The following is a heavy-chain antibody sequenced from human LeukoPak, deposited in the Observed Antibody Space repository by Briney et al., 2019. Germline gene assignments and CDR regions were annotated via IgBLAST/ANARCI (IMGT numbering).Heavy chain of an antibody. D-gene: IGHD2-8*01. CDR3: ARELALYDSTDAFDI. CDR1: GFTFSSYS. CDR2: ISSSSSYI. Sequence: PGGSLRLSCAASGFTFSSYSMNWARQAPGKGLEWVSSISSSSSYIYYADSVKGRFTTSRDNAKNSLYLQMNSLRAEDTAVYYCARELALYDSTDAFDIWGQGTMVTVSS. J-gene: IGHJ3*02. V-gene: IGHV3-21*01.